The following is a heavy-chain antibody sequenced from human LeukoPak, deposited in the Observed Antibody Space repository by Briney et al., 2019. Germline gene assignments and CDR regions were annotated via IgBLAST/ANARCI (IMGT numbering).Heavy chain of an antibody. J-gene: IGHJ4*02. CDR1: GGSISSGGYY. V-gene: IGHV4-39*07. CDR3: ARGFTFGFWSGYLQTPYFDY. D-gene: IGHD3-3*01. CDR2: INHSGST. Sequence: SETLSLTCTVSGGSISSGGYYWSWIRQPPGQGLEWIGEINHSGSTNYNPSLKSRVTISVDTSKNQFSLKLSSVTAADTAVYYCARGFTFGFWSGYLQTPYFDYWGQGTLVTVSS.